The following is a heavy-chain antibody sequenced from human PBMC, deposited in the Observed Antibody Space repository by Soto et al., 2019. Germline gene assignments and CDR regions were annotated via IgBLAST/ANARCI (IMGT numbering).Heavy chain of an antibody. CDR2: ISGSGGST. CDR1: GFTFSSYV. Sequence: EVQLLESGGGLVQPGGSLRLSCAASGFTFSSYVMSWVRQAPGKGLEWVSAISGSGGSTYHADSVKGRFTIPRDNSKNTLDLQMNSLRAEDTAVYYCAKDAGGDFDYWGQGTLVTVSS. CDR3: AKDAGGDFDY. D-gene: IGHD3-10*01. J-gene: IGHJ4*02. V-gene: IGHV3-23*01.